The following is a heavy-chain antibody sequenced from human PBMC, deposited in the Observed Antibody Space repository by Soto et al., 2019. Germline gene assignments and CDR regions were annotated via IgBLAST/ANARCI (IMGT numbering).Heavy chain of an antibody. CDR1: GFSLSTNRVG. CDR3: AHRLTGVWFGP. J-gene: IGHJ5*02. CDR2: IYWDDDK. Sequence: QITLKESGPTLVKPTQTLTLTCTSSGFSLSTNRVGVGWIRQPPGKTLEWLALIYWDDDKRYSPSLESRLTITKDTTKNQVVLTMTNMDPVDTATYYCAHRLTGVWFGPWGQGILVTVSS. D-gene: IGHD2-8*01. V-gene: IGHV2-5*02.